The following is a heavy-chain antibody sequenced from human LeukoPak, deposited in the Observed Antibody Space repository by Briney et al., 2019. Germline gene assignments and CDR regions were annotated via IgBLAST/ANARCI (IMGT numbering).Heavy chain of an antibody. D-gene: IGHD3-22*01. CDR3: AHSLSYYYDSPH. Sequence: SGPTLVXPPQTLTLTCTFSGFTLGTRGGGVGWMRQPPGKALEWLSLIYWNDDKRYSPSLKSRLTITKDTSKNQVVLTMTNMDPVDTATYYRAHSLSYYYDSPHWGQGTLVTVSS. J-gene: IGHJ4*02. CDR1: GFTLGTRGGG. CDR2: IYWNDDK. V-gene: IGHV2-5*01.